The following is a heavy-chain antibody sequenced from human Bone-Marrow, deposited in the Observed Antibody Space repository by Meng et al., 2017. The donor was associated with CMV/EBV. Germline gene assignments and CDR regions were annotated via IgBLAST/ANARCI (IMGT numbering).Heavy chain of an antibody. CDR1: VYRFSNYW. D-gene: IGHD6-13*01. CDR3: ARSSYTTTWYYLDP. J-gene: IGHJ5*02. V-gene: IGHV5-10-1*01. Sequence: KASVYRFSNYWITWVRQMPGKGLEWMGMIGPYNPYTNYSPSFEGHVTISADTSVRTAYLQWSSLRASDTATYYCARSSYTTTWYYLDPWGQGTLVTVSS. CDR2: IGPYNPYT.